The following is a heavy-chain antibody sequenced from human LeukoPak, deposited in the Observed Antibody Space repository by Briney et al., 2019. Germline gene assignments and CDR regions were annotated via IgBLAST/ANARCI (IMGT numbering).Heavy chain of an antibody. D-gene: IGHD6-13*01. CDR1: EFTFSDYY. V-gene: IGHV3-11*01. J-gene: IGHJ6*02. CDR3: ASPAAAGTPDYYYGMDV. CDR2: ISSSGSTI. Sequence: GGSLRLSCAASEFTFSDYYMSWIRQAPGKGLEWVSYISSSGSTIYYADSVKGRFTISRDNAKNSLYLQMNSLRAEDTAVYYCASPAAAGTPDYYYGMDVWGQGTTVTVSS.